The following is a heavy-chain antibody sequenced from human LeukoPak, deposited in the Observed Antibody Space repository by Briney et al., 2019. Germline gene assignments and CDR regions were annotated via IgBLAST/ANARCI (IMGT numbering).Heavy chain of an antibody. Sequence: GGSLRLSCAASGFTFTNAWMSWVRQAPGKGLEWVGRIKSKGDGETTDNAAPVKGRFTMSRDDSKATLYLQMNSLKAEDTAVYYCTTDLGLTMIRGVIVNWGQGALVIVSS. V-gene: IGHV3-15*01. CDR1: GFTFTNAW. J-gene: IGHJ4*02. CDR3: TTDLGLTMIRGVIVN. CDR2: IKSKGDGETT. D-gene: IGHD3-10*01.